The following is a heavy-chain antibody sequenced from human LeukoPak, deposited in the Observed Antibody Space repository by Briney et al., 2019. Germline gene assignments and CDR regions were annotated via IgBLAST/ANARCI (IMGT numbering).Heavy chain of an antibody. CDR1: GFTFSYYA. D-gene: IGHD2/OR15-2a*01. J-gene: IGHJ4*02. CDR3: ATQANGYYYPYDY. V-gene: IGHV3-23*01. Sequence: PSGGSLRLSCAASGFTFSYYALTWVRQAPGKGLERVSAISDSGDSTYYADSVKGRFTISRDNSKNTLYLQMNSLRAEDTATYYCATQANGYYYPYDYWGQGTLVTVSS. CDR2: ISDSGDST.